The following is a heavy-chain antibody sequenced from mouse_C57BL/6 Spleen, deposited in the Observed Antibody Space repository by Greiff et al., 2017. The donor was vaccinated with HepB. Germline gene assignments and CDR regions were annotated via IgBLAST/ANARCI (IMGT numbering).Heavy chain of an antibody. J-gene: IGHJ2*01. CDR3: ARPYSNDGYFDY. Sequence: EVQLQQSGAELVRPGSSVKMSCKTSGYTFTSYGINWVKQRPGQGLEWIGYIYIGNGYTAYNEKFKGKATLTSDTSSNTAYMQLSSLPSEDSAIYVCARPYSNDGYFDYWGQGTTLTVSS. CDR1: GYTFTSYG. V-gene: IGHV1-58*01. D-gene: IGHD2-12*01. CDR2: IYIGNGYT.